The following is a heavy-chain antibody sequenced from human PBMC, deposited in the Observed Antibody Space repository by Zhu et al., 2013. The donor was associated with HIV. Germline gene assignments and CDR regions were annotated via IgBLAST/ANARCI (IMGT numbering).Heavy chain of an antibody. J-gene: IGHJ5*02. V-gene: IGHV1-69*01. CDR3: AADRGGGFDVLGAQGNP. CDR2: VIALFGST. CDR1: GTTFSSYS. D-gene: IGHD2-8*02. Sequence: QVELVQSGAEVKKPGSSVKVSCRATGTTFSSYSFSWVRQAPGQGLEWMGDVIALFGSTNYAQKFQGRVTMSADESTRTAYMELNNLRSDDTAVYYCAADRGGGFDVLGAQGNPW.